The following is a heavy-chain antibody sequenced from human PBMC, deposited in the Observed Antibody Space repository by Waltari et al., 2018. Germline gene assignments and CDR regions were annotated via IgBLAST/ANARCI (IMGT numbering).Heavy chain of an antibody. V-gene: IGHV1-69*01. Sequence: QVQLVQSGAEVKKPGSSVKVSCKASGGTFSSYAISWVRQAPGQGLEWMGGIIPIFGTANYAQKFQGRVTITADESTSTAYMELSSLRSEDTAVYYCAREVVEQLGPYYYYYYGMDVWGQGTTVTVSS. J-gene: IGHJ6*02. CDR3: AREVVEQLGPYYYYYYGMDV. CDR1: GGTFSSYA. D-gene: IGHD6-6*01. CDR2: IIPIFGTA.